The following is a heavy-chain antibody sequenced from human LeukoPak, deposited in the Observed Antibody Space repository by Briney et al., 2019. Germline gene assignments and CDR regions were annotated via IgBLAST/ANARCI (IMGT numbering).Heavy chain of an antibody. J-gene: IGHJ3*02. CDR3: ARLGGYSYGYSGAFDI. Sequence: SETLSLTCTVSGGSISSSVYYWGWIRQPPGKGLEWIGNIYYSGSTYYNPSLKSRVSISVDTSKKHFFLRLSSVTAADTAVYYCARLGGYSYGYSGAFDIWGQGTMVTVSS. D-gene: IGHD5-18*01. CDR2: IYYSGST. V-gene: IGHV4-39*02. CDR1: GGSISSSVYY.